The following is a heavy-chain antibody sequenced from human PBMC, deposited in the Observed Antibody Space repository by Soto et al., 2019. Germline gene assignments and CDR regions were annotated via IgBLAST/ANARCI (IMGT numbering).Heavy chain of an antibody. CDR3: AKLYYDFWSGYYARYDAFDI. CDR1: GFTFDDYA. V-gene: IGHV3-9*01. J-gene: IGHJ3*02. D-gene: IGHD3-3*01. Sequence: EVQLVESGGGLVQPGRSLRLSCAASGFTFDDYAIHWVRQAPGKGLEWVSGISWNSGSIGYADSVKGRFTISRDNAKNSLYLQMNSLRAEDTALYYCAKLYYDFWSGYYARYDAFDIWGQGTMVTVSS. CDR2: ISWNSGSI.